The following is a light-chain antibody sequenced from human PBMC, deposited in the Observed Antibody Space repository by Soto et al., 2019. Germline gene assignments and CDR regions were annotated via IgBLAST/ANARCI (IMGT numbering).Light chain of an antibody. Sequence: EIVLTQSPGTLSLSPGERATLSCRASQSVSTTYLAWYQQKPGQAPRLLIYSASRRATGIPDRFSGSGSGTDFTLTIIRLEPEDFAVYYCQQFGGSPPMYTFGQGTKLEIK. CDR3: QQFGGSPPMYT. J-gene: IGKJ2*01. CDR1: QSVSTTY. V-gene: IGKV3-20*01. CDR2: SAS.